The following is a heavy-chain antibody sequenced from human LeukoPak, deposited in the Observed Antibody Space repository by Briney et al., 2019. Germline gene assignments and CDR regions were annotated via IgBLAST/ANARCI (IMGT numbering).Heavy chain of an antibody. CDR3: ARDLYGGTSATFDY. J-gene: IGHJ4*02. V-gene: IGHV1-2*02. CDR1: GYSFTDFY. D-gene: IGHD4-23*01. Sequence: ASVKVSCKASGYSFTDFYIHWVRQAPGQGLEWMGWINPNNAGTKIAQRFQARVTMTSDTSISTAYMELSRLRSDNTAVYYCARDLYGGTSATFDYWGQGTLVTVSS. CDR2: INPNNAGT.